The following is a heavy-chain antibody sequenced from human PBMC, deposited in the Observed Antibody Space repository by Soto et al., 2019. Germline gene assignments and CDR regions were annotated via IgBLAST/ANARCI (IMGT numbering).Heavy chain of an antibody. D-gene: IGHD1-26*01. J-gene: IGHJ6*02. CDR1: GFIFSKAW. V-gene: IGHV3-15*07. Sequence: GGSLRLSCAASGFIFSKAWINWVRQAPGKGLEWVGRIKSKADGGTTDFAAPVKGRFAISRDNSKNTLYLQMNSLRAEDTAVYYCARDKSEGGDYYYYGMDVWGQGSTVTVSS. CDR2: IKSKADGGTT. CDR3: ARDKSEGGDYYYYGMDV.